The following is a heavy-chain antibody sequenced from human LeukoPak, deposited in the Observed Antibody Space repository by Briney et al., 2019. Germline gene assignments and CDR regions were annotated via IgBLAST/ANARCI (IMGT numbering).Heavy chain of an antibody. CDR2: IYYSGST. V-gene: IGHV4-31*03. D-gene: IGHD3-22*01. J-gene: IGHJ5*02. Sequence: TSQTLSLTCTVSGGSISSGGYYWSWIRQHPGKGLEWIGYIYYSGSTYYNPSLKSRVNISVDTSKNQFSLKLSSVTAADTAVYYCARKDYDSSGGWFDPWGQGTLVTVSS. CDR1: GGSISSGGYY. CDR3: ARKDYDSSGGWFDP.